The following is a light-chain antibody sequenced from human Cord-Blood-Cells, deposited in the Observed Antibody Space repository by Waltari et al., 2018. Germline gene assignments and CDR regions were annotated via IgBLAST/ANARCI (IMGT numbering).Light chain of an antibody. J-gene: IGLJ3*02. V-gene: IGLV5-45*02. Sequence: AVLTQPSSLSASPGASPSPTCTLRSGINDGTYRIYWHQQKPVSPPQSLLRYKSDSDKQQGSGVPSRFSGSKDASANAGILLISGLQSEDEADYYCMIWHSSAWVFGGGTKLTVL. CDR3: MIWHSSAWV. CDR1: SGINDGTYR. CDR2: YKSDSDK.